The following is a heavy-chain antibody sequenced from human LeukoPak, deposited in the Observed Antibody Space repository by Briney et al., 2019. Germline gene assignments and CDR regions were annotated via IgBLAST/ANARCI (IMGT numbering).Heavy chain of an antibody. CDR3: TTDHFWVTTRGFDY. D-gene: IGHD4-17*01. V-gene: IGHV3-33*01. Sequence: PGGSLRLSCAASGFTFSSCGMHWVRHAPGKGLEWVAIIWYDGSNKYYADSVKGRFTISRDNSKNTLYLQMNSLRAEDTAVYYCTTDHFWVTTRGFDYWGQGTLVTVSS. CDR2: IWYDGSNK. J-gene: IGHJ4*02. CDR1: GFTFSSCG.